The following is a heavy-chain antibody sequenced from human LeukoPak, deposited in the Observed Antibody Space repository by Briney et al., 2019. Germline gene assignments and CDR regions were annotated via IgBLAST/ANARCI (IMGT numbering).Heavy chain of an antibody. D-gene: IGHD2-2*02. CDR1: GGSISSYY. CDR3: ARHGSHTPVDY. J-gene: IGHJ4*02. Sequence: TSETLSLTCSVSGGSISSYYWSWIRQPPGKGLEWIGYIYDSGSTNYNPSLKSRVTISVDMSKNQFSLKLSSVTAADTAVYYCARHGSHTPVDYWGQGTLVTVSS. CDR2: IYDSGST. V-gene: IGHV4-59*08.